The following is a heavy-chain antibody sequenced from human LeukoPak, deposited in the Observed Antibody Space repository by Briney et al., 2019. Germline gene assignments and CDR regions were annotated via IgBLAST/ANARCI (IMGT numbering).Heavy chain of an antibody. V-gene: IGHV3-74*01. D-gene: IGHD3-10*01. CDR2: INTDGSII. CDR1: GFTFTSYW. Sequence: GGSLRLSCAASGFTFTSYWMHWVRQAPEKGLLWVSRINTDGSIIDYADSVKGRFTISRDNAKNTLYLQMNNLRAEDTAVYYCARHYYGSGTYYNFWGQGTLVTVSS. J-gene: IGHJ4*02. CDR3: ARHYYGSGTYYNF.